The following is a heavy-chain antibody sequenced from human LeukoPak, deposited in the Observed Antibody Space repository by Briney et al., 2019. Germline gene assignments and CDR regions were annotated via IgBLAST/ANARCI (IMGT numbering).Heavy chain of an antibody. D-gene: IGHD2-15*01. V-gene: IGHV1-46*01. CDR2: INPSGGST. J-gene: IGHJ6*03. Sequence: ASVKVSCKASGYTFTSYYMHWVRQAPGQGLEWMGIINPSGGSTSYAQKFQGRVTMTRDMSTSTVYMELSSLRSEDTAEYYCSRDYYCSGGSRPRHYYYYMDVWGKGTTVTVSS. CDR3: SRDYYCSGGSRPRHYYYYMDV. CDR1: GYTFTSYY.